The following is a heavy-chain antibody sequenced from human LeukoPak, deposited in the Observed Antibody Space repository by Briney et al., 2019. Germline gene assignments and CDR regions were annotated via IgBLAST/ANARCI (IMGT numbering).Heavy chain of an antibody. J-gene: IGHJ4*02. D-gene: IGHD6-25*01. V-gene: IGHV4-4*02. Sequence: PSETLSLTCGLSGGSVSSTNWWTWIRQPPGKGLEWIGEVHLDGRTNFNPSLKSRLTMSVDLSENHVSLKLTSVTAADTAVYYCAREGGFYRPLDYSGQGTLVTVSS. CDR3: AREGGFYRPLDY. CDR2: VHLDGRT. CDR1: GGSVSSTNW.